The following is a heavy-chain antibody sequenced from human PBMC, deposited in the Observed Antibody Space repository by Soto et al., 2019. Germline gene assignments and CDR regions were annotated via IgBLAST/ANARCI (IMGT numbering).Heavy chain of an antibody. J-gene: IGHJ6*03. CDR2: IYYSGST. CDR1: GGSISSYY. D-gene: IGHD4-17*01. CDR3: AKSSDYGDYGYYYYYMDV. Sequence: SETLSLTCTVSGGSISSYYWSWIRQPPGKGLEWIGYIYYSGSTNYNPSLKGRVTISVDTSKNQFSLKLSSVTAADTAVYYCAKSSDYGDYGYYYYYMDVWGKGTTVTVSS. V-gene: IGHV4-59*08.